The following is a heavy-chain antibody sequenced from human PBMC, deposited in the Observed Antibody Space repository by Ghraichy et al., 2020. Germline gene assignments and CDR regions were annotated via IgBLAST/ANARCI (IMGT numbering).Heavy chain of an antibody. CDR3: ATVRNDDFWSGLDY. V-gene: IGHV3-21*01. D-gene: IGHD3-3*01. Sequence: GGSLRLSCAASGFTFSSYSMNWVRQAPGKGLEWVSSISSSSSSYIYYADSVKGRFTISRDNAKNSLYLQMDSLRAEDTAVYYCATVRNDDFWSGLDYWGQGTLVTVSS. CDR1: GFTFSSYS. J-gene: IGHJ4*02. CDR2: ISSSSSSYI.